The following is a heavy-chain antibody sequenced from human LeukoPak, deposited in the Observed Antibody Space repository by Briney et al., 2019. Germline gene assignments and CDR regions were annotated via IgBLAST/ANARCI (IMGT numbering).Heavy chain of an antibody. Sequence: GGSLRLSCAASGFTFSTYWMHWVRQGPGKGLVWVSRNPDGSGTSHADSVKGRFTISRDNAKNTLYLQMNSLRAEDTAVYYCARGYYDSSGLGNWGQGTLVTVSS. D-gene: IGHD3-22*01. J-gene: IGHJ4*02. CDR1: GFTFSTYW. CDR3: ARGYYDSSGLGN. V-gene: IGHV3-74*01. CDR2: NPDGSGT.